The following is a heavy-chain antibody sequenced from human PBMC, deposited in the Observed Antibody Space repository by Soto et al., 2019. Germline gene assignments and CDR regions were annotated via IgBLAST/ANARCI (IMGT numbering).Heavy chain of an antibody. CDR3: ARILSSANWNYGVRAFDI. Sequence: ASVKVSCKASGYTFTSYDINWVRQATGQGLEWMGWMNPNSGNTGYAQKFQGRVTMTRNTSISTAYMELSSLRSEDTAVYYCARILSSANWNYGVRAFDIWGQGTMVTVSS. D-gene: IGHD1-7*01. CDR1: GYTFTSYD. V-gene: IGHV1-8*01. J-gene: IGHJ3*02. CDR2: MNPNSGNT.